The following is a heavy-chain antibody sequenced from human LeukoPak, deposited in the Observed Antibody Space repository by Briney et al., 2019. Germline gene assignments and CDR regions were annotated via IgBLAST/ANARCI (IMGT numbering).Heavy chain of an antibody. V-gene: IGHV1-69*13. Sequence: SVKVSCKASGGTFSSYAISWVRQAPGQGLEWMGGIIPIFGTANYAQKLQGRVTITADESTSTAYMELSSLRSEDTAVYYCARDLGDDYGDYEDAFDIWGQGTMVTVSS. CDR1: GGTFSSYA. CDR3: ARDLGDDYGDYEDAFDI. CDR2: IIPIFGTA. J-gene: IGHJ3*02. D-gene: IGHD4-17*01.